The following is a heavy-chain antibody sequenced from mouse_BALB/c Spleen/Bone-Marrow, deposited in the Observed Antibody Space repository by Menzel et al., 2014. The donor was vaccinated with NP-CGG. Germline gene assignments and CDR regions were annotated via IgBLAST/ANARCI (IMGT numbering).Heavy chain of an antibody. V-gene: IGHV5-9-1*01. J-gene: IGHJ2*01. Sequence: EVMLVESGGGLVKPGGSLKLSCAASRFTFSNYAMSWVRQTPEKRLEWVATISSGGSYTYYPDSVKGRFTISRDNAQNTLCLQMSSLRSEDTAMYFCARQENWALDYWGQGTTLTVSS. CDR2: ISSGGSYT. CDR3: ARQENWALDY. D-gene: IGHD4-1*01. CDR1: RFTFSNYA.